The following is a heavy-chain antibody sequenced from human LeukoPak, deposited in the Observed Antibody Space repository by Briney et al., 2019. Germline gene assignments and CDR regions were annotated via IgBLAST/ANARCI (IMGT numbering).Heavy chain of an antibody. Sequence: SETLSLTCTVSGGSISSGDYYWSWIRQPPGKGLEWIGYIYYSESTYYNPSLKSRVTISVDTSKNQFSLKLSSVTAADTAVYYCAKMGYGDYGAFAFDIWGQGTMVTVSS. CDR1: GGSISSGDYY. CDR2: IYYSEST. D-gene: IGHD4-17*01. CDR3: AKMGYGDYGAFAFDI. J-gene: IGHJ3*02. V-gene: IGHV4-30-4*01.